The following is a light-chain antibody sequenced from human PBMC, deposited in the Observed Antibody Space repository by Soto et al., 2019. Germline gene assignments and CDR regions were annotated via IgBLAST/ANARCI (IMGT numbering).Light chain of an antibody. V-gene: IGKV1-39*01. CDR1: QPISNY. J-gene: IGKJ5*01. Sequence: DVQMTQSPSSLSASVGDRVTITCRASQPISNYLNWYQQKAGEAPKVLIFGASSLQSGVPSKFSGSGYGTDFTLIINNLHPDDFANYYCQQTHAAPLTFGQGTRL. CDR2: GAS. CDR3: QQTHAAPLT.